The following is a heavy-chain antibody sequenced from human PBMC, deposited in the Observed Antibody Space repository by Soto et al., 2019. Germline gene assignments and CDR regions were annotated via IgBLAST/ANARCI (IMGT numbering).Heavy chain of an antibody. J-gene: IGHJ4*02. D-gene: IGHD5-12*01. V-gene: IGHV4-30-2*01. CDR3: AAGGGLPRYY. CDR1: GGSISSGGYS. CDR2: LYHSGSA. Sequence: QLQLQESGSGLVKPSQTLSLTCAVSGGSISSGGYSWSWIRQPPGKGLEWIGCLYHSGSAYYNPSLTTLVTISVARSKNQSSLKLSSVTAADTDVYYCAAGGGLPRYYWGQGTLVTVSS.